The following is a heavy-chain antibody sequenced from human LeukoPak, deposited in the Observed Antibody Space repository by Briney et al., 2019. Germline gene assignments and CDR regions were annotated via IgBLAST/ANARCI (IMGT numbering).Heavy chain of an antibody. V-gene: IGHV4-59*01. CDR1: GGSISSYY. CDR3: ARVESYPLRNAFDI. J-gene: IGHJ4*02. D-gene: IGHD1-1*01. Sequence: SETLSLTCTVSGGSISSYYWTWIRQPPGKGLEWIGYIYYSGSTNYNPSLKSRVTISVDTSKNQFSLKLTSATAADTAMYYCARVESYPLRNAFDIWGQGTQVTISS. CDR2: IYYSGST.